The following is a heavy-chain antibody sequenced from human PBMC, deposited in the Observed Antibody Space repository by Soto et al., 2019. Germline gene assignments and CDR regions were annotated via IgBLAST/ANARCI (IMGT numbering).Heavy chain of an antibody. CDR2: ISYDGSNK. D-gene: IGHD2-2*02. CDR3: AKDGEVVVPAAIDY. CDR1: GFTLSSYG. V-gene: IGHV3-30*18. J-gene: IGHJ4*02. Sequence: GGSLRLSCAASGFTLSSYGMHWVRQAPGKGLEWGAVISYDGSNKYYADSVKGRLTISRDNSKNTLYMQMNSLKAKDTVVYYCAKDGEVVVPAAIDYWGQETLVTVSS.